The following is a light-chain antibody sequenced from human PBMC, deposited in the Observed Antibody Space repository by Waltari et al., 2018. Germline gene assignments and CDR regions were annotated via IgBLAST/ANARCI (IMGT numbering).Light chain of an antibody. J-gene: IGLJ1*01. V-gene: IGLV2-11*01. CDR2: DVS. Sequence: QSALTQPRSVSGSPGQSVTISCTGTSSDVGGYNYVSWYQQNPGKAPKLIIYDVSKRPSGVPARFSGSKSGNTASLTISGLQAEDDGDYYCCSYRGSFVFGTGTKVTVL. CDR3: CSYRGSFV. CDR1: SSDVGGYNY.